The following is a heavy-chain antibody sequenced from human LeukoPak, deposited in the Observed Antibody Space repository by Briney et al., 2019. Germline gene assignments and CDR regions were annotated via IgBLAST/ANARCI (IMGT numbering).Heavy chain of an antibody. CDR1: GFTFSSYA. Sequence: GGSLRLSCAASGFTFSSYAINWVRQAPGKGLEWVSRISDSGSTTYCADSVKGRCTISRDNSRNTLYLQMSSLRVEDTAVYYCAREFGSGSFDSWGQGTLVTVSS. J-gene: IGHJ4*02. CDR3: AREFGSGSFDS. V-gene: IGHV3-23*01. D-gene: IGHD3-10*01. CDR2: ISDSGSTT.